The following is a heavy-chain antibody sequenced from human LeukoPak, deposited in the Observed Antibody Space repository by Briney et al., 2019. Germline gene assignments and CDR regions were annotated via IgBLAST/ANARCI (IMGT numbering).Heavy chain of an antibody. CDR1: GFTFSSYE. CDR2: ISSSGSTI. V-gene: IGHV3-48*03. D-gene: IGHD5-24*01. J-gene: IGHJ4*02. Sequence: GGSLRLSCAASGFTFSSYEMNWVRQAPGKGLEWVSYISSSGSTIYHADSVKGRFTISRDNAKNSLYLQMNSLRAEDTAVYYCASSERWLQLCFDYWGQGTLVTVSS. CDR3: ASSERWLQLCFDY.